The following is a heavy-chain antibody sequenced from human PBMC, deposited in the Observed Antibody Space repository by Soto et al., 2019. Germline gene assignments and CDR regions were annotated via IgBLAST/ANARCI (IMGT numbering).Heavy chain of an antibody. D-gene: IGHD3-9*01. V-gene: IGHV5-10-1*01. CDR3: ASALRYFDWTDAFDI. CDR1: GYSFTSYW. Sequence: PGESLKISCKGSGYSFTSYWISWVRQMPGKGLEWMGRIDPSDSYTNYSPSFQGHVTISADKSISTAYLQWSSLKASDTAMYYCASALRYFDWTDAFDIWGQGTMVTVSS. CDR2: IDPSDSYT. J-gene: IGHJ3*02.